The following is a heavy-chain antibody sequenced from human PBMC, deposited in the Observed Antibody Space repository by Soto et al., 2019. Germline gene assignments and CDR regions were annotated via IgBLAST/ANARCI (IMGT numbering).Heavy chain of an antibody. D-gene: IGHD5-18*01. Sequence: QVQLQESGSGLVKPSQTLSLTCTVSGGAISSGGYSWNWIRQPPGKGLEWIGYIYQSGATSYNPSLKSRVSISVDKSKSQFTLKLSSVTAADTAVYYCARADLDGYFFDTWGQGTLVTVSS. CDR3: ARADLDGYFFDT. J-gene: IGHJ3*02. CDR2: IYQSGAT. CDR1: GGAISSGGYS. V-gene: IGHV4-30-2*01.